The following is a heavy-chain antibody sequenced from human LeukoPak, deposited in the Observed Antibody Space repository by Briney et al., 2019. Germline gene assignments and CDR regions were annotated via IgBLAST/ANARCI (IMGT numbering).Heavy chain of an antibody. D-gene: IGHD3-22*01. CDR3: ARVSYYYDSSGYHYYFDF. Sequence: PSETLSLTCTVSGGSISSYYWSWIRQPPGKGLGWIGYIYYSGSINYNPSLKSRVTISVDTSKNQFSLKLSSVTAADTAVYYCARVSYYYDSSGYHYYFDFWGQGTLVTVSS. J-gene: IGHJ4*02. CDR1: GGSISSYY. CDR2: IYYSGSI. V-gene: IGHV4-59*01.